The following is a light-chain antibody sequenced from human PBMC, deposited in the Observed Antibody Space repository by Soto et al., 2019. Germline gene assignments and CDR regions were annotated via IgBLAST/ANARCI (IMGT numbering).Light chain of an antibody. CDR1: RNINRE. CDR3: QQYYDYPPLI. J-gene: IGKJ4*01. Sequence: EIVMTQSPATLSVSPGERATLSCRASRNINRELAWYQQKPGQAPRLLISGASTRATGIPARFSGSGSGTEFTLTLSSLQSEDFAVYYCQQYYDYPPLIFGGGTKVEIK. CDR2: GAS. V-gene: IGKV3-15*01.